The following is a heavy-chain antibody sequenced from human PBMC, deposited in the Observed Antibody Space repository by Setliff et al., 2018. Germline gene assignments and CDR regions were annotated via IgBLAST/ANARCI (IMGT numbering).Heavy chain of an antibody. CDR1: GFTFSRYG. CDR2: IQFDGSIR. J-gene: IGHJ4*02. D-gene: IGHD3-10*01. V-gene: IGHV3-30*02. CDR3: ASTHRALAASFGSLGH. Sequence: LRLSCVASGFTFSRYGMHWVRQAPGKGLEWVAFIQFDGSIRRYTDSVQGRFTISRDNFKNTLHLQMNSLRPDDTAVYHCASTHRALAASFGSLGHWGRGSLVTVSS.